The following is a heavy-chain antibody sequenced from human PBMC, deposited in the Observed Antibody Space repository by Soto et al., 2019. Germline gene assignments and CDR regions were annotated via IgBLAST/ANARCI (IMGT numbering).Heavy chain of an antibody. CDR1: GFAFKPSW. J-gene: IGHJ4*02. CDR3: ARSVGPEYYFHY. Sequence: PGESRKTSCKGPGFAFKPSWIAWARQMPGKGLELMGIIYPGDSDTRYRPSFQGQVTISADKSVNTAYLQWSSLKASDTAMYYCARSVGPEYYFHYWGQGTQVTVSS. V-gene: IGHV5-51*01. CDR2: IYPGDSDT.